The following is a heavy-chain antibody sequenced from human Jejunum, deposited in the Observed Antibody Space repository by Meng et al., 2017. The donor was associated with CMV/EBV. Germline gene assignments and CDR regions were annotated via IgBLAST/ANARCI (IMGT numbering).Heavy chain of an antibody. CDR2: ISNNYNYI. CDR1: GFTFSSYS. V-gene: IGHV3-21*06. Sequence: GFTFSSYSMNWVRQAPGKGLECVSSISNNYNYIYYVDSVKGRFTISRDNAKNSLFLQMNGLRAEDTAVYYCARLYTTTYGHSFDIWGQGTMVTVSS. J-gene: IGHJ3*02. D-gene: IGHD2-2*02. CDR3: ARLYTTTYGHSFDI.